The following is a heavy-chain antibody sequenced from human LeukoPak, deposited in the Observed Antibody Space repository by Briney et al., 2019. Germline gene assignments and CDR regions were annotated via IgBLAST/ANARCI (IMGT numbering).Heavy chain of an antibody. Sequence: GGSLRLSCAASGFTFSSSLMSWVRQAPGKGLEWVANINQDGSEENYVDSVKGRFTDSRDNAKNSLFLQMNSLRAEDTAVYYCARDWGGIWGQGTMVTVSS. J-gene: IGHJ3*02. CDR3: ARDWGGI. V-gene: IGHV3-7*05. CDR1: GFTFSSSL. CDR2: INQDGSEE. D-gene: IGHD2-21*01.